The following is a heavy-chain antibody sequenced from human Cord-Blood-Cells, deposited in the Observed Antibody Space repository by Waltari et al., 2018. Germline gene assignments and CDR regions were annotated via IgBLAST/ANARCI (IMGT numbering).Heavy chain of an antibody. CDR2: IYWNDDK. CDR1: GFSLSTSGAG. CDR3: AHCSSIVATIDY. D-gene: IGHD5-12*01. Sequence: QITLKESGPTLVKPTQTLQLTCTFSGFSLSTSGAGVGWIRQRPGKALEWLALIYWNDDKRYSPSLKSRLTITKDTSKNQVVLTMTNMDPVDTATYYCAHCSSIVATIDYWGQGTLVTVSS. J-gene: IGHJ4*02. V-gene: IGHV2-5*01.